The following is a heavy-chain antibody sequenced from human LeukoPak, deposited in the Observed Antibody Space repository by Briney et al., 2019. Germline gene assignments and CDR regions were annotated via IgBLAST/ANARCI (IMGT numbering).Heavy chain of an antibody. V-gene: IGHV1-3*01. Sequence: ASVKVSCKASGYTFTTYTMHWVRQAPGQRLEWMGWINAGNGNTKYSQKFQGRVTITRDTSACTAYMDPSSLRSEDTAVYYCAREIDRDGYNRFFDYWGQGILVTVSS. D-gene: IGHD5-24*01. CDR1: GYTFTTYT. CDR3: AREIDRDGYNRFFDY. CDR2: INAGNGNT. J-gene: IGHJ4*02.